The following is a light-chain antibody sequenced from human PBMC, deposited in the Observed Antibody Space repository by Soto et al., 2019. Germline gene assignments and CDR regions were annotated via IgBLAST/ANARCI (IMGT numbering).Light chain of an antibody. Sequence: SYELTQPPSVSVAPGQTAKITCGGNNIGSKSVHWYQQKPGQAPVLVVYDDGDRPSGIPERFSGSNSGNTATLTITRVEAGDEADYYCQVWDNSSAHYVFGTGTKVTVL. V-gene: IGLV3-21*02. CDR1: NIGSKS. CDR3: QVWDNSSAHYV. CDR2: DDG. J-gene: IGLJ1*01.